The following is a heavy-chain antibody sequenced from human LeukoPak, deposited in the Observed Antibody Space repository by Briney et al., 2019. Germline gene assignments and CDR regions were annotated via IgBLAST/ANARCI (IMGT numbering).Heavy chain of an antibody. Sequence: SETLSLTCAVYGGSFSGYYWSWIRQPPGKGLEWIGELNHSGSTDYNPSLKSRVTISVDTSKNQFSLKLSSVTAADTAVYYCATRGGYCSGGSCYHFDYWGQGTLVTVFS. CDR3: ATRGGYCSGGSCYHFDY. V-gene: IGHV4-34*01. D-gene: IGHD2-15*01. J-gene: IGHJ4*02. CDR2: LNHSGST. CDR1: GGSFSGYY.